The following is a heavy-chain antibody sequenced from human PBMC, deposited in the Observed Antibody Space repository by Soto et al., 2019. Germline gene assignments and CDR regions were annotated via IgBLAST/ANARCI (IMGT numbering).Heavy chain of an antibody. V-gene: IGHV4-30-2*01. CDR1: GGSISSGGYS. CDR2: IYQSGRT. D-gene: IGHD5-18*01. CDR3: ARGGATPMVLTY. J-gene: IGHJ4*02. Sequence: SETLSLTCTVSGGSISSGGYSWSWIRQPPGKGLEWIGDIYQSGRTNYNPSLKSRVAIFLDKSKNQFSLMLNSVTAADTAVYYCARGGATPMVLTYWGQGTRVTVSS.